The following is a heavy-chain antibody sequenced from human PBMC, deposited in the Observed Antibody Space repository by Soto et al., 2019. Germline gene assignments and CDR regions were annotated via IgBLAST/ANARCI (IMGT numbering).Heavy chain of an antibody. Sequence: QVQLQESGPGLLKPSKTLSLTCTVSGGSISSYYWSWIRQPPGKGLEWIGYIYYSGSTNYNPSLKSRVTISVDTSKNQFSLKLSSVTAADTAVYYCARGSAAIMVDWGQGTLVTVSS. CDR3: ARGSAAIMVD. J-gene: IGHJ4*02. D-gene: IGHD2-2*01. V-gene: IGHV4-59*01. CDR2: IYYSGST. CDR1: GGSISSYY.